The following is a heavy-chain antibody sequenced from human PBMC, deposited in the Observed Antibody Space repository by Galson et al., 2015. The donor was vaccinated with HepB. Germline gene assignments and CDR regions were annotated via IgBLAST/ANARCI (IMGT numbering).Heavy chain of an antibody. CDR1: GYTFTGYY. D-gene: IGHD2-2*02. CDR3: ARGPGGYLGYCSSISCYTPLFDY. CDR2: INPNSGVI. V-gene: IGHV1-2*02. Sequence: SVKVSCKASGYTFTGYYIHWVRQAPGQGLEWMGWINPNSGVIKYAQKFQGRVTMTRDTSISTAYMELSRLRSDDTAVYYCARGPGGYLGYCSSISCYTPLFDYWGQGTLVTVSS. J-gene: IGHJ4*02.